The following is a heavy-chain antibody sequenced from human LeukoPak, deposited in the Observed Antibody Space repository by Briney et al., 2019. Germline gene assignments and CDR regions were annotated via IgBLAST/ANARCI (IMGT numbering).Heavy chain of an antibody. CDR2: IYYSGST. CDR1: GGSISSYY. J-gene: IGHJ6*03. D-gene: IGHD2-15*01. CDR3: ARALVAQRYYYYYYMDV. V-gene: IGHV4-59*08. Sequence: PSQTLSLTCTVSGGSISSYYWSWIRQPPGKGLEWVGYIYYSGSTTYNPSLKSRVTISLDTSKNQFSLKLSSVTAADTAVYYCARALVAQRYYYYYYMDVWGKGTTVTVSS.